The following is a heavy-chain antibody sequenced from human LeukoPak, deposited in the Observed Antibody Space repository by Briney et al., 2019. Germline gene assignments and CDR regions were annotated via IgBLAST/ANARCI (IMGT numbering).Heavy chain of an antibody. J-gene: IGHJ4*02. D-gene: IGHD1-1*01. CDR3: ARDGGTNWHEPTWFDF. CDR1: GFTFSNYE. CDR2: ISSTGSTI. Sequence: GGSLRLSCVASGFTFSNYEMNWVRQAPGKGLEWVSYISSTGSTIYYADSVKGRFTISRDNAKKSLYLQMNSLRVEDTAMYYCARDGGTNWHEPTWFDFWGQGTQVTVSA. V-gene: IGHV3-48*03.